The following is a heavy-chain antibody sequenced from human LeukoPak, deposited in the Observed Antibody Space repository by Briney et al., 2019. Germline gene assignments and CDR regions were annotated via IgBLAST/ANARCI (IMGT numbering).Heavy chain of an antibody. CDR3: ARISSYGYLGFDY. CDR2: INHSGST. V-gene: IGHV4-34*01. CDR1: GGSFSGYY. D-gene: IGHD5-18*01. J-gene: IGHJ4*02. Sequence: SETLSLTCAVYGGSFSGYYWGWIRQPPGKGLEWIGEINHSGSTNYNPSLKSRVTISADTSKNQFSLKLSSVTAADTAVYYCARISSYGYLGFDYWGQGTLVTVSS.